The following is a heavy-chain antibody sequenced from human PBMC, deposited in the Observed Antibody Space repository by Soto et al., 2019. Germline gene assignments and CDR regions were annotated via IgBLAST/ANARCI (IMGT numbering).Heavy chain of an antibody. CDR2: INHTGGT. D-gene: IGHD3-3*01. CDR3: ATRITVFGLLIPPFDP. J-gene: IGHJ5*02. Sequence: PSETLSLTCAAYGGSVNGYYWNWIRQPPGKGLEWIGEINHTGGTHYNPSLKSRVTMSVDTSKNQFSLRLSSVTAADTAIYYCATRITVFGLLIPPFDPWGQGTKVTVSS. CDR1: GGSVNGYY. V-gene: IGHV4-34*01.